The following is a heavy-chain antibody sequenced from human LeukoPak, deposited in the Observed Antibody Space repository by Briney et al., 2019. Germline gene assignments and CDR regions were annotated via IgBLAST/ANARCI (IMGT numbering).Heavy chain of an antibody. CDR3: ARHSAMVTSFDY. J-gene: IGHJ4*02. CDR2: IYYSGST. Sequence: SETLSLTCTVSGGSISSSSYYWGWVRQPPGKGLEWIGYIYYSGSTNYNPSLKSRVTISVDTSKNQFSLKLSSVTAADTAVYYCARHSAMVTSFDYWGQGTLVTVSS. CDR1: GGSISSSSYY. V-gene: IGHV4-61*05. D-gene: IGHD5-18*01.